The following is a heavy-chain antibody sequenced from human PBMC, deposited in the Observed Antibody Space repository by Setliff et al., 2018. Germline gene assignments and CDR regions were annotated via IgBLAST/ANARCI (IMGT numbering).Heavy chain of an antibody. Sequence: GGSLRLSCAASGFTFSGYAMSWVRQAPGKGLEWVSTISGRADDTYYADSVKGRFTISRDNSKNTLYLQMNSLRAEDTAIYYCAKDVFCSGGSCDNWFDPWGQGTLVTVSS. V-gene: IGHV3-23*01. CDR1: GFTFSGYA. CDR2: ISGRADDT. CDR3: AKDVFCSGGSCDNWFDP. J-gene: IGHJ5*02. D-gene: IGHD2-15*01.